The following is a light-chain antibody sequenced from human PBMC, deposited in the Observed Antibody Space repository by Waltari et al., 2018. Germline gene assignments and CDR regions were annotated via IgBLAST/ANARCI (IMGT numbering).Light chain of an antibody. CDR2: GAS. CDR3: QQYNNWPFT. CDR1: QSVANN. J-gene: IGKJ3*01. V-gene: IGKV3-15*01. Sequence: ETVMTQSPATLSVSPGERATLPCRASQSVANNLAWYQQKSGQAPRLLIYGASTRATGIPARFSGSGSGTEFTLTISSLQSEDLAVYYCQQYNNWPFTFGPGTKVDIK.